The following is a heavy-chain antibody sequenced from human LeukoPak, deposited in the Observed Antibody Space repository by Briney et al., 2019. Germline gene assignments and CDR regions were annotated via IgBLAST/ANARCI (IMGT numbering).Heavy chain of an antibody. CDR3: ARNQYSGSYSPRDGMDV. J-gene: IGHJ6*04. CDR1: GGTFSSYA. Sequence: SVKVSCKASGGTFSSYAISWVRQAPGQGLEWVGGIIPIFGTANYAQKFQGRVTITADESTSTAYMELTSLRSDDTAVYYCARNQYSGSYSPRDGMDVWGKGTTVTVSS. CDR2: IIPIFGTA. V-gene: IGHV1-69*13. D-gene: IGHD1-26*01.